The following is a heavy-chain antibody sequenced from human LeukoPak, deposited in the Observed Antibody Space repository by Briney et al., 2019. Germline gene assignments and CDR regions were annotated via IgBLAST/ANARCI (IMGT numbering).Heavy chain of an antibody. V-gene: IGHV1-18*01. CDR2: ISAYNGNT. CDR1: GYTFTSYG. D-gene: IGHD3-22*01. Sequence: ASVKVSCKASGYTFTSYGISWVRQAPGQGLEWMGWISAYNGNTNYAQKLQGRVTMTTDTSTSAAYMELRSLRSDDTAVYYCARDRYYYDSSVYSAENWFDPWGQGTLVTVSS. J-gene: IGHJ5*02. CDR3: ARDRYYYDSSVYSAENWFDP.